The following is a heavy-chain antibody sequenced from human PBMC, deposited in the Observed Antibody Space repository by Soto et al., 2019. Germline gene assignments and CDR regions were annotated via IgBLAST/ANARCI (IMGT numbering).Heavy chain of an antibody. CDR3: TRSFSDGCSGGSCYQDY. Sequence: SPTCTVSGAPINTYYLGWIRQPPGRGLEWIGCCYDSGSSHYDPXXXSGVTISXXTSKNEFSLRXSSVTXADTAVYYCTRSFSDGCSGGSCYQDYWXXG. CDR1: GAPINTYY. J-gene: IGHJ4*02. CDR2: CYDSGSS. D-gene: IGHD2-15*01. V-gene: IGHV4-59*01.